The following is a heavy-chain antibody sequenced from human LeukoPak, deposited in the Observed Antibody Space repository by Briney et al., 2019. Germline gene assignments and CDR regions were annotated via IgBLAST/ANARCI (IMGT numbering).Heavy chain of an antibody. CDR3: ATARPGFGPFDY. Sequence: GATVKISCKVSGYTFTGYYMYWLQQAPGKGREWVGLVDPEDGETIYAEKFQGRVTITADTSTNTAYMELSSLRSEDTAVYYCATARPGFGPFDYWGQGTLVTVSS. CDR2: VDPEDGET. CDR1: GYTFTGYY. V-gene: IGHV1-69-2*01. D-gene: IGHD3/OR15-3a*01. J-gene: IGHJ4*02.